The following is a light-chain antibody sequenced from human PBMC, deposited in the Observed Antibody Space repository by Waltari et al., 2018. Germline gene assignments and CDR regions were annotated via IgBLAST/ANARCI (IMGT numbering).Light chain of an antibody. CDR1: QSISRY. J-gene: IGKJ1*01. Sequence: EIVLTQSPGPLSFSPGERATLSCRASQSISRYLAWYQQKPGQAPRLLIYAASSRATGIPDRFSGSGSGTDFSLTISRLEPEDFAVYYCQNHERLPAMFGQGTKVEIK. V-gene: IGKV3-20*01. CDR3: QNHERLPAM. CDR2: AAS.